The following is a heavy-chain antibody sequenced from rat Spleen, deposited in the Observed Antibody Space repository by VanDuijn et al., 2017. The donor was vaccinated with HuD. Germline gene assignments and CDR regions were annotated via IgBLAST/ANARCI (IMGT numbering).Heavy chain of an antibody. J-gene: IGHJ2*01. CDR2: ISSDGFNT. CDR3: AVAGYGY. V-gene: IGHV5-22*01. D-gene: IGHD4-3*01. Sequence: EVQLVESGGGLVQPGRSMKVSCAASGFTFSDYYMAWVRQAPKKGLEWVASISSDGFNTYYPDSVKGRFTTSRANSENTVQLQMNSLRSEDTATYYCAVAGYGYWGQGVMVTVSS. CDR1: GFTFSDYY.